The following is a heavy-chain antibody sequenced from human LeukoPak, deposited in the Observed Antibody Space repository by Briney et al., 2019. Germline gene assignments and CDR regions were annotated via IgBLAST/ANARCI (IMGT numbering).Heavy chain of an antibody. CDR2: ISSSSDII. CDR1: GFTFSSYS. V-gene: IGHV3-48*04. D-gene: IGHD3-22*01. Sequence: GGSXRLSCAASGFTFSSYSMNWVRRAPGKGLEWVSYISSSSDIIYYADSVKGRFTISRDNAKNSLYLQMNSLRAEDTAVYYCARDQVTMIVVVKGNWYFDLWGRGTLVTVSS. J-gene: IGHJ2*01. CDR3: ARDQVTMIVVVKGNWYFDL.